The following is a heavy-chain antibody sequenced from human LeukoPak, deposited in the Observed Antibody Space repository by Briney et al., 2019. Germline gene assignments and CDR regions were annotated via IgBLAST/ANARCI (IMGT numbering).Heavy chain of an antibody. J-gene: IGHJ4*02. Sequence: GGSLRLSCEASGFTFSNYWMHWVRHAPGKGLMWVSQISTDGSQTFYADSVKGRFTISRDNAKNTLFLQMDSLRPEDTAVYYCVRSLRSADFWGQGTLVTVSS. CDR3: VRSLRSADF. CDR2: ISTDGSQT. V-gene: IGHV3-74*01. CDR1: GFTFSNYW.